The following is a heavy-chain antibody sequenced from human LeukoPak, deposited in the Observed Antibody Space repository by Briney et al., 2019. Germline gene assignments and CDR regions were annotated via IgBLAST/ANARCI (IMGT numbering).Heavy chain of an antibody. J-gene: IGHJ3*02. D-gene: IGHD3-10*01. V-gene: IGHV3-23*01. CDR3: ARDPGDRTYYYGSGSKGDAFDI. CDR1: GFTFSSYA. CDR2: ISGSGGST. Sequence: PGASLRLSCAASGFTFSSYAMSWVRQAPGKGLEWVSAISGSGGSTYYADSVKGRFTISRDNSKNTLYLQMNSLRAEDTAVYYCARDPGDRTYYYGSGSKGDAFDIWGQGTMVTVSS.